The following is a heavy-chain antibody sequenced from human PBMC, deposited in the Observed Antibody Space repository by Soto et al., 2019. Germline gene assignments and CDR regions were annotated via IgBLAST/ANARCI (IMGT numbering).Heavy chain of an antibody. V-gene: IGHV1-18*01. CDR1: GYTLTSYG. J-gene: IGHJ6*02. CDR3: ARVGLKRRVVAAHDGMDV. Sequence: QVQLVQSGAEVKKPGASVKVSCTASGYTLTSYGISWVRRAPGQGLEWMGWISAYNGYTNYAQKLQGRVTMTTDTSPSTVYMELRSLRSDDTAVYAGARVGLKRRVVAAHDGMDVWGQGTTVTVPS. CDR2: ISAYNGYT. D-gene: IGHD2-15*01.